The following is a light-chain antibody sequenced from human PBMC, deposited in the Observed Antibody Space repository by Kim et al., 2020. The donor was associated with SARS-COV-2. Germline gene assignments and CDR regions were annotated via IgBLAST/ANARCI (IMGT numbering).Light chain of an antibody. Sequence: GDRFTITCRASQRMASWLAWYQQKPGKAPRLLIYEASRLASGVPSRFSGSESGTEFTLTISSLQPDDFATYYCQEYNSYSALTFGGGTKVDIK. CDR1: QRMASW. J-gene: IGKJ4*01. CDR2: EAS. CDR3: QEYNSYSALT. V-gene: IGKV1-5*03.